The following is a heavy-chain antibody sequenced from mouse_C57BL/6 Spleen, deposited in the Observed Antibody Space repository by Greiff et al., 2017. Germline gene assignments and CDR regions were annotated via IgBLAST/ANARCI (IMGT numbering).Heavy chain of an antibody. CDR3: ARGITTVVAKDYAMDY. D-gene: IGHD1-1*01. CDR2: INPSNGGT. V-gene: IGHV1-53*01. Sequence: QVQLQQPGTELVKPGASVKLSCKASGYTFTSYWMHWVKQRPGQGLEWIGNINPSNGGTNSNEKFKSKATLTVDKSSSTAYLQLSSLTSEDSAVYYCARGITTVVAKDYAMDYWGQGASVTVSS. J-gene: IGHJ4*01. CDR1: GYTFTSYW.